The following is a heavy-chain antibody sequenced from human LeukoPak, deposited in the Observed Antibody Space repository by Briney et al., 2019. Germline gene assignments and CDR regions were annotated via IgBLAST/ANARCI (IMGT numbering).Heavy chain of an antibody. CDR2: IDHSGSA. CDR3: ARTGSESYDWFDP. Sequence: PSETLSLTCAVSGDSISSGGYSWSWIRQPPGKGLEWIGYIDHSGSAYYNPSLKSRVIISVDRSKNQFSLKLSSVTAADTTVYYCARTGSESYDWFDPWGQGTLVTVSS. D-gene: IGHD3-10*01. J-gene: IGHJ5*02. V-gene: IGHV4-30-2*01. CDR1: GDSISSGGYS.